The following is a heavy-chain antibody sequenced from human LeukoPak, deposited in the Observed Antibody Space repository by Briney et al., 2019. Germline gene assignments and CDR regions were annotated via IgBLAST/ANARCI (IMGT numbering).Heavy chain of an antibody. Sequence: GGSLRLSCAASGFPFSSYSTNWVRQSPGKGLEWVASISSTGIYIYYADSVKGRFTVSRDNAKNSLYLQMNSLRADDAAVYFCAREPVAGTAPRWGQGTLVTISS. V-gene: IGHV3-21*01. CDR3: AREPVAGTAPR. J-gene: IGHJ4*02. D-gene: IGHD6-19*01. CDR2: ISSTGIYI. CDR1: GFPFSSYS.